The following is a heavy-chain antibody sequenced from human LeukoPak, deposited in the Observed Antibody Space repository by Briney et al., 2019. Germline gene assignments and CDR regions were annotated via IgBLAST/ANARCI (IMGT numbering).Heavy chain of an antibody. J-gene: IGHJ4*02. CDR3: ARGLGSRYYFNS. V-gene: IGHV4-59*01. D-gene: IGHD3-10*01. CDR1: GGSISSYY. CDR2: LYYSGST. Sequence: SETLSLTCTVSGGSISSYYWSWIRQPPGKGLEWIGYLYYSGSTNYNPSLKSRVTISGDTSKNQFSLKLTSVTAADTAVYYCARGLGSRYYFNSWGQGTLVTVSS.